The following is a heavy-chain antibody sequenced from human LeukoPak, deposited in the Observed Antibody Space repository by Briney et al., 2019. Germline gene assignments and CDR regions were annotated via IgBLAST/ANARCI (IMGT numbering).Heavy chain of an antibody. J-gene: IGHJ4*02. CDR1: GYNFDSYW. Sequence: GESLNISCKGSGYNFDSYWIGWVRQMPGKGPEWMVIIYPGDSDIKYSPSFEGQVTISADKSDSTAYLQWSSLKASDTAIYYCARRSSSGGYYFDYWGQGTLVTVSS. D-gene: IGHD3-16*01. CDR3: ARRSSSGGYYFDY. V-gene: IGHV5-51*01. CDR2: IYPGDSDI.